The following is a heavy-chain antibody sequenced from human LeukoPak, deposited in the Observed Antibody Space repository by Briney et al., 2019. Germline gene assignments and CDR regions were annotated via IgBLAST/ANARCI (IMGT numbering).Heavy chain of an antibody. J-gene: IGHJ4*02. D-gene: IGHD3-22*01. Sequence: GGSLRLSCAASGFTFSSYAMSWVRQAPGKGLEWVAVISYDGSNKYYADSVKGRFTISRDNSKNTLYLQMNSLRAEDTAVYYCAKEEYYYDSSGYLAYWGQGTLVTVSS. CDR1: GFTFSSYA. CDR3: AKEEYYYDSSGYLAY. V-gene: IGHV3-30*18. CDR2: ISYDGSNK.